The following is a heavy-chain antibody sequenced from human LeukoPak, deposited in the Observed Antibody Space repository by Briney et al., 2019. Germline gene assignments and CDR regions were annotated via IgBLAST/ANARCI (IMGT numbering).Heavy chain of an antibody. J-gene: IGHJ4*02. CDR3: ARLPSLVRTVYIDY. CDR1: GYGFNSYW. CDR2: IYPRDSDS. Sequence: GESLKISCKGSGYGFNSYWIGWVRQMPGKGLEWMGIIYPRDSDSRYSPSFQGHVTISVDKSITTAYLQWSSLRASDTAMYYCARLPSLVRTVYIDYWGQGTLVTVSS. D-gene: IGHD3-10*01. V-gene: IGHV5-51*01.